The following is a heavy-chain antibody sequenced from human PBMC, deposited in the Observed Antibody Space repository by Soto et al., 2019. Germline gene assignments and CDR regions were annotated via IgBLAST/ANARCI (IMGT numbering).Heavy chain of an antibody. CDR3: AKGGVGAQGELSLPFDY. J-gene: IGHJ4*02. CDR2: ISYDGSNK. D-gene: IGHD3-16*02. V-gene: IGHV3-30*18. Sequence: PVGSLRLSCAASGFTFSSYGMHWVRQAPGKGLEWVAVISYDGSNKYYADSVKGRFTISRDNSKSTLYLQMNSLRAEDTAVYYCAKGGVGAQGELSLPFDYWGQRTLVTISS. CDR1: GFTFSSYG.